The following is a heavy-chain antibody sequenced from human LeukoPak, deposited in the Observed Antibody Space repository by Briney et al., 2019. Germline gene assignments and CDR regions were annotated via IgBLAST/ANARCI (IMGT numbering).Heavy chain of an antibody. CDR2: IYYSGST. D-gene: IGHD4-17*01. V-gene: IGHV4-39*02. CDR3: ARDYGDFAFDS. CDR1: GGSISSSTYY. Sequence: PSETLSLTCTVSGGSISSSTYYWGWLRQPPGKGLEWIGNIYYSGSTYYSPSLKSRVTISVDTSKNQFSLKLSSVTATDTAVYYCARDYGDFAFDSWGQGTMVTVSS. J-gene: IGHJ4*02.